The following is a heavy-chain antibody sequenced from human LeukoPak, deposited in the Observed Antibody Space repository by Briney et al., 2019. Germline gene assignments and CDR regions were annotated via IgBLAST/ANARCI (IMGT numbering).Heavy chain of an antibody. V-gene: IGHV1-2*02. CDR3: ARDLVGYSSSTSCSPRPQNWFDT. D-gene: IGHD2-2*01. CDR1: GYTFTGYY. CDR2: INPNSGGT. Sequence: ASVKVSCKASGYTFTGYYMHWVRQAPGQGLEWMGWINPNSGGTNYAQKFQGRVTMTRDTSISTAYMELSRLRSDDTAVYYCARDLVGYSSSTSCSPRPQNWFDTWGQGTLVTVSS. J-gene: IGHJ5*02.